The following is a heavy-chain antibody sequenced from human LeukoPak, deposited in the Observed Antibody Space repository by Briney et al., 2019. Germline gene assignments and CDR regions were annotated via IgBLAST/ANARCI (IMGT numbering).Heavy chain of an antibody. V-gene: IGHV4-4*07. CDR1: GGSISSYY. CDR3: ATGVHYDSSGYLDY. J-gene: IGHJ4*02. D-gene: IGHD3-22*01. CDR2: IYTSGST. Sequence: SETLSLTCTVSGGSISSYYWSWIRQPAGKGLEWIGRIYTSGSTNYNPSLKSRVTMSVDTSKNQFSLKLSSVTAADTAVYYCATGVHYDSSGYLDYWGQGTLVTVSS.